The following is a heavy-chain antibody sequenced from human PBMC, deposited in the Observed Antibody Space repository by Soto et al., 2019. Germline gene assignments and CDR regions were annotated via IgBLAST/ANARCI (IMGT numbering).Heavy chain of an antibody. V-gene: IGHV4-59*12. CDR3: ARVPDR. Sequence: SETLSLTCTVSGGSISRYYWSWIRQTPEKGPEWIGYVYHPGTTNYNPSLESRVTISVDTSKNQFSLKLSSVTAADTAVYYCARVPDRWGQGTLVTVSS. CDR1: GGSISRYY. D-gene: IGHD2-2*01. CDR2: VYHPGTT. J-gene: IGHJ5*02.